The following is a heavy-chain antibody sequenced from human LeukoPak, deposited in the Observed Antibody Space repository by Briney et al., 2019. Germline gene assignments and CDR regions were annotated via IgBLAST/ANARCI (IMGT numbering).Heavy chain of an antibody. D-gene: IGHD6-19*01. CDR2: IIPIFGTA. CDR1: GGTFSSYA. V-gene: IGHV1-69*05. Sequence: SVKVSCKASGGTFSSYAISWVRQAPGQGLEWLGGIIPIFGTANYAQKFQGRVTITTDESTSTAYMEVSSLRSDDTAVYYCASASSLYSGWCRGPGPWFDPWGQGTLVTVSS. CDR3: ASASSLYSGWCRGPGPWFDP. J-gene: IGHJ5*02.